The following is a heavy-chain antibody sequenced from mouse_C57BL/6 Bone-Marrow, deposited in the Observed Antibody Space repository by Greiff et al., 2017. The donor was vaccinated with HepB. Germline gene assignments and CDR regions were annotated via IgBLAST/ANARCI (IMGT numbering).Heavy chain of an antibody. CDR2: ISSGGSYT. V-gene: IGHV5-6*01. J-gene: IGHJ2*01. Sequence: EVQLVESGGDLVKPGGSLKLSCAASGFTFSSYGMSWVRQTPDKRLEWVATISSGGSYTYYPDSVKGRFTISRENAKNTLYLQMSSLKSEDTAMYYCAKIYDYDLYYFDYWGQGTTLTVSS. D-gene: IGHD2-4*01. CDR3: AKIYDYDLYYFDY. CDR1: GFTFSSYG.